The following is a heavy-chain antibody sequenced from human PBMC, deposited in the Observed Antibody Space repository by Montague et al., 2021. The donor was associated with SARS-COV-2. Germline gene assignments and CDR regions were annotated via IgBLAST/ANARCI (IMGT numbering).Heavy chain of an antibody. CDR1: GDSIMPADC. V-gene: IGHV4-4*02. Sequence: SETLSLTCAVSGDSIMPADCWSWVRQPPGQGLEWIGEVYQRVSTNYNPSLKSRVSMSVDKSKNQVSLELYSVTAGDTALYYCVRAGGYVNRPPVWGQGALVIVSS. CDR2: VYQRVST. D-gene: IGHD4-23*01. J-gene: IGHJ4*02. CDR3: VRAGGYVNRPPV.